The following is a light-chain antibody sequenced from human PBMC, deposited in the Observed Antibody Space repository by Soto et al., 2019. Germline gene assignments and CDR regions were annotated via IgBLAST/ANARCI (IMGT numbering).Light chain of an antibody. Sequence: EIVLTQSPATLSLSPGERATLSCRASQNINNYLAWYQHKPGQAPRLLIYDASNRATGIPARFSGSGSGTAFTLTISSLEPEDFAVYYCQQRTNWPRTFGQGTKLAI. V-gene: IGKV3-11*01. CDR1: QNINNY. J-gene: IGKJ2*01. CDR3: QQRTNWPRT. CDR2: DAS.